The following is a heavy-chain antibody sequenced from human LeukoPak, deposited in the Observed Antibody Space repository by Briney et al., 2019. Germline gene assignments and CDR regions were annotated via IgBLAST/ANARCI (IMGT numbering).Heavy chain of an antibody. J-gene: IGHJ3*02. Sequence: PGGSLRLSCAASGFTFSNSALSWVRQAPGKGLEWVSYISSSGSTIYYADSVKGRFTISRDNAKNSLYLQMNSLRAEDTAVYYCARDGFEVVYAFDIWGQGTMVTVSS. D-gene: IGHD3-3*01. CDR2: ISSSGSTI. CDR3: ARDGFEVVYAFDI. CDR1: GFTFSNSA. V-gene: IGHV3-48*03.